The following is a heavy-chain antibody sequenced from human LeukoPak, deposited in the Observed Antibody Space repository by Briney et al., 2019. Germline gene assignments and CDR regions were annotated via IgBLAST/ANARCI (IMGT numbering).Heavy chain of an antibody. CDR3: ARVKMATISYYYYMDV. CDR2: IYTSGST. V-gene: IGHV4-61*02. Sequence: PSETLSLTCTVSGGSISSGSYSWSWIRQPAGKGLEWIGRIYTSGSTNYNPSLKSRVTISVDTSKNQFSLKLSSVTAADTAVYYCARVKMATISYYYYMDVWGKGTTVTVSS. J-gene: IGHJ6*03. D-gene: IGHD5-24*01. CDR1: GGSISSGSYS.